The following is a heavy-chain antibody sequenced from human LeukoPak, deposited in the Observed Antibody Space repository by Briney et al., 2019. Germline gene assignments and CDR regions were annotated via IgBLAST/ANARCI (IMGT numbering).Heavy chain of an antibody. CDR3: AKGGYSYGRYYFDY. V-gene: IGHV3-30*04. D-gene: IGHD5-18*01. CDR1: RFTFNSYA. Sequence: YLRLSCAASRFTFNSYALHWVRQAPGQGREWVAVISYDGSNNYYADSVKGRVTIARDNAKNSLYLQMNSLRPEDAALYYCAKGGYSYGRYYFDYWGQGTLVTVSS. J-gene: IGHJ4*02. CDR2: ISYDGSNN.